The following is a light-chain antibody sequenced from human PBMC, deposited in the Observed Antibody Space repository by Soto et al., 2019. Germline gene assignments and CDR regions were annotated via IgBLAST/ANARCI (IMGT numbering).Light chain of an antibody. CDR1: SGDVGGYNY. J-gene: IGLJ2*01. CDR3: SSYTSISTHVV. CDR2: EVS. Sequence: QSVLTQPASVSGSPGQSITISCTGTSGDVGGYNYVSWYQQHPGKAPKLMIYEVSNRPSGVSNRFSGSKSGNTASLTISGLQAEDEADYYCSSYTSISTHVVFGGGTKLTVL. V-gene: IGLV2-14*01.